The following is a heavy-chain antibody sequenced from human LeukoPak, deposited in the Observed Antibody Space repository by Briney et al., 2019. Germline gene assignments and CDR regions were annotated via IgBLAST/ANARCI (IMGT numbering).Heavy chain of an antibody. CDR1: GGSISSGSYY. CDR3: ARGSAGIAAAGKSRTPDY. CDR2: IYTSGST. Sequence: PSETLSLTCTVSGGSISSGSYYWSWIRQPAGKGLEWIGRIYTSGSTNYNPSLKSRVTISVDTSKNQFSLKLSSVTAADTAVYYCARGSAGIAAAGKSRTPDYWGQGTLVTVSS. J-gene: IGHJ4*02. D-gene: IGHD6-13*01. V-gene: IGHV4-61*02.